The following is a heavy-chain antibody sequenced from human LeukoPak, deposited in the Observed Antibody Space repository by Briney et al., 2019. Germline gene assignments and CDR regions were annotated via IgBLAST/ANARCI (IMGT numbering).Heavy chain of an antibody. V-gene: IGHV4-59*01. CDR3: ARVSVVTADFDY. CDR1: GGSIGSYD. J-gene: IGHJ4*02. D-gene: IGHD4-23*01. Sequence: SETLSLTCTVSGGSIGSYDWSWIRQPPGKGLEWIGYIYYSGSTNYNPSLKSRVTISVDTSKNQFSLKLSSVTAADTAVYYCARVSVVTADFDYWGQGTLVTVSS. CDR2: IYYSGST.